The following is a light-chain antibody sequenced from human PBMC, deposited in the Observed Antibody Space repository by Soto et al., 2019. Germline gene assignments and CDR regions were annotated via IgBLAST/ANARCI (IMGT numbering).Light chain of an antibody. CDR1: QSVSSSY. CDR2: GAS. J-gene: IGKJ4*01. CDR3: QQYGSSALT. V-gene: IGKV3-20*01. Sequence: EIVLTPSPGTLSLSPGERATLSCRASQSVSSSYLAWYQQKPGQAPRLLIHGASSRATGIPDRISGSGSGTDFTLTISRLEPEDSAVYYCQQYGSSALTFGGGTKVDIK.